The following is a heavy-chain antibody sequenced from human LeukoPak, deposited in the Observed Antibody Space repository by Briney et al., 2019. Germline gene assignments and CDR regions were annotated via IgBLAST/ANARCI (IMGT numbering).Heavy chain of an antibody. CDR3: AKDIGSSGSYFPFDY. CDR2: ISWDGGST. CDR1: GITFDDYA. V-gene: IGHV3-43D*03. Sequence: PGGSLRLSCAASGITFDDYAMHWVRQAPGKGLEWVSLISWDGGSTYYADSVKGRFTISRDNSKNSLYLQMNSLRAEDTALYYCAKDIGSSGSYFPFDYWGQGTLVTVSS. J-gene: IGHJ4*02. D-gene: IGHD1-26*01.